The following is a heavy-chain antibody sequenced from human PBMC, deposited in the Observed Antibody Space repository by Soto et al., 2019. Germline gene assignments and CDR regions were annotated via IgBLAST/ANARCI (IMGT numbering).Heavy chain of an antibody. V-gene: IGHV3-15*07. CDR1: GFTFSTAW. J-gene: IGHJ4*02. CDR2: IKAGGTT. Sequence: GGSLGLSCAASGFTFSTAWMTWARQAPGKGLEWVGRIKAGGTTDYAAPVKGRFTIPRDDSENTVYLQMDSLKTEDTGVYSCTGDDSNGYYYGAFDYWGQGIQVTVSS. D-gene: IGHD3-22*01. CDR3: TGDDSNGYYYGAFDY.